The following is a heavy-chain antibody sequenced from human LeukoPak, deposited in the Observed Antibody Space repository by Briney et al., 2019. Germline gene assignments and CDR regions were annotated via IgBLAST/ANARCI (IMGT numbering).Heavy chain of an antibody. CDR3: ARDSVYSGSSLDY. Sequence: SETLSLTCAVSGDSISSGGYSWSWIRQPPGKGLEWIGYIYYSGSTYYNPSLKSRVTISVDTSKSQFSLKLSSVTAADTAVYYCARDSVYSGSSLDYWGQGALVTVSS. V-gene: IGHV4-30-4*07. J-gene: IGHJ4*02. CDR2: IYYSGST. D-gene: IGHD1-26*01. CDR1: GDSISSGGYS.